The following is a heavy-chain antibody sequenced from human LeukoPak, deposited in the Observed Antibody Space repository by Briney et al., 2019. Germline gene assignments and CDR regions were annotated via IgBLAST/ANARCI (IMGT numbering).Heavy chain of an antibody. J-gene: IGHJ4*02. V-gene: IGHV3-23*01. CDR3: AKDRLLNCRGDCYIFDY. Sequence: HPGGSLRLSCLASGFTFSSYVMNWVRQTPGKGLEWVSSISVSGGSTFYADSVKGRFTISRDNSKNTLYLQLNGLRTEDTALYYCAKDRLLNCRGDCYIFDYWGQGTLVTVSS. CDR1: GFTFSSYV. D-gene: IGHD2-21*01. CDR2: ISVSGGST.